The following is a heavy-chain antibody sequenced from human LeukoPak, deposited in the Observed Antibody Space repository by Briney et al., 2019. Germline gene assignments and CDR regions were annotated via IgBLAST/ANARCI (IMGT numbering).Heavy chain of an antibody. V-gene: IGHV1-2*02. Sequence: ASVKVSCKASGYTFTGYYMHWVRQAPGQGLEWMGWINPNSGGTNYAQKFQGRVTMTRDTSISTAYMELSRLRSDDTAVYYCARGRYYYDSSGVYWFDPWGQGTLVTVSS. CDR1: GYTFTGYY. CDR3: ARGRYYYDSSGVYWFDP. D-gene: IGHD3-22*01. J-gene: IGHJ5*02. CDR2: INPNSGGT.